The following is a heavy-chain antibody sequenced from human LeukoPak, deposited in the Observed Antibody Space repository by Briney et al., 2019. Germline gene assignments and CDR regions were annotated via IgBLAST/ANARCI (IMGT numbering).Heavy chain of an antibody. V-gene: IGHV3-30*18. CDR2: ISSDGNNK. CDR1: GFSFSTYG. Sequence: PGGSLRLSCAASGFSFSTYGMHRVRQAPGKGPEWMAVISSDGNNKYYADSVKGRFTISRDNSMSTLYLQMNSLSTEDTAVYYCAKRASSYFDYWGQGTLVTVSS. D-gene: IGHD6-6*01. CDR3: AKRASSYFDY. J-gene: IGHJ4*02.